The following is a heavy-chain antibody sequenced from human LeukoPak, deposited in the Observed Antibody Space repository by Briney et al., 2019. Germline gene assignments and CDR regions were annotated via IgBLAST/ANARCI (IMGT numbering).Heavy chain of an antibody. CDR3: ARRSYDSGNYYNGWYSDY. CDR1: GGSFSGYH. D-gene: IGHD3-10*01. V-gene: IGHV4-34*01. J-gene: IGHJ4*02. CDR2: INHSGST. Sequence: PSETLSLTCAVYGGSFSGYHWSWLRQPPGKGLEWIGEINHSGSTNYNPSLKSRVTISVDTSKNQFSLKLSSVTAADTAVYYCARRSYDSGNYYNGWYSDYWGQGTLVTVSS.